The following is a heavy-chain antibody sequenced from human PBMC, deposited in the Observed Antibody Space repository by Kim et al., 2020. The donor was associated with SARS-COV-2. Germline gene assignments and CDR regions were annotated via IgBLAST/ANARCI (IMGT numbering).Heavy chain of an antibody. CDR3: ARSGYSGYDGPTH. CDR2: IYSGGST. D-gene: IGHD5-12*01. CDR1: GFTVSSNY. V-gene: IGHV3-53*01. J-gene: IGHJ4*02. Sequence: GGSLRLSCAASGFTVSSNYMSWVRQAPGKGLEWVSVIYSGGSTYYADSVKGRFTISRDNSKNTLYLQMNSLRAEDTAVYYCARSGYSGYDGPTHWGQGTLVTVSS.